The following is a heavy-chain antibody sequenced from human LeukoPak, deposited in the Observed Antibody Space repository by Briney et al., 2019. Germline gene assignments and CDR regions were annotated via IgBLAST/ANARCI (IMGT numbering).Heavy chain of an antibody. J-gene: IGHJ4*02. Sequence: GSLRLSCAASGFTFSTYAMSWVRQPPGKGLEWIGSIYYSGSTFYSPSLKSRVTLSVDTSKNQFSLKLSSVTAADTAVYFCSRETTSTSWYWGQGTLVTVSS. V-gene: IGHV4-59*05. CDR2: IYYSGST. CDR1: GFTFSTYA. CDR3: SRETTSTSWY. D-gene: IGHD6-13*01.